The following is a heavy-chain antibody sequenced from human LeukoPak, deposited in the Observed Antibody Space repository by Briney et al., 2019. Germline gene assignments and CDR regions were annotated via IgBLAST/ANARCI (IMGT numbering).Heavy chain of an antibody. V-gene: IGHV1-2*06. CDR2: INPNSGGT. CDR1: GYTFTGYY. J-gene: IGHJ3*02. CDR3: ARSRRDGYNFKGAFDI. D-gene: IGHD5-24*01. Sequence: PWASVKVSCKASGYTFTGYYIHWVRQGPGQGLEWMGRINPNSGGTNYAQNFQCRVTMTRDTSISTTYMELSRLRSEDTAVYYCARSRRDGYNFKGAFDIWGQGTMVTVSS.